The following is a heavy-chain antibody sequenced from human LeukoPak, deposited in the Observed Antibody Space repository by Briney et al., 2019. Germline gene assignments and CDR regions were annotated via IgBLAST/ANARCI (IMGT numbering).Heavy chain of an antibody. V-gene: IGHV4-34*01. J-gene: IGHJ4*02. CDR1: GGSFSGYY. CDR3: ARDLYYNRLFDY. D-gene: IGHD3-22*01. CDR2: INHSGST. Sequence: SETLSLTCAVYGGSFSGYYWSWIRQPPGKGLEWIGEINHSGSTNYNPSLKSRVTISVDTSKNQFSLKLSSVTAADTAVYYCARDLYYNRLFDYWGQGTLVTVSS.